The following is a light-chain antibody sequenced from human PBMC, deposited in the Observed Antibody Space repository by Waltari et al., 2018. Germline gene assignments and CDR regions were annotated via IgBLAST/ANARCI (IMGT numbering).Light chain of an antibody. Sequence: QSALTPPASVSGSPGQSITISCTGTSSDVGRYNLVPCYQQHPGKAPKLMIYEVSKRPSGVSNRFSGSKSGNTASLTISGLQAEDEADYYCCSYAGSSTFAYVFGTGTKVTVL. J-gene: IGLJ1*01. CDR2: EVS. V-gene: IGLV2-23*02. CDR3: CSYAGSSTFAYV. CDR1: SSDVGRYNL.